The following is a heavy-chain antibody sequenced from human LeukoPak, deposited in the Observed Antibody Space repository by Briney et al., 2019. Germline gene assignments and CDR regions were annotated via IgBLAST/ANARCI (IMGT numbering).Heavy chain of an antibody. CDR3: ARHEYSGSYYGLSWFDP. J-gene: IGHJ5*02. D-gene: IGHD1-26*01. Sequence: SETLSLTSTVSGGSISSSGYYWGWIRQPPGKGLEWIASIYYSGSTYYNPSLKSRVTISVDTSKNQLSLKLSSLTAADTAVYYCARHEYSGSYYGLSWFDPWGQGTLVTVSS. CDR1: GGSISSSGYY. V-gene: IGHV4-39*01. CDR2: IYYSGST.